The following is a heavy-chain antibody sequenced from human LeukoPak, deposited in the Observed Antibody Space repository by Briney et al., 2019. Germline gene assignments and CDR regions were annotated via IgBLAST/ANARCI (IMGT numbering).Heavy chain of an antibody. CDR1: GFTFSNFW. V-gene: IGHV3-7*03. Sequence: GGSLRLSCAASGFTFSNFWMKWVRQAPGKGLEWVANVNQDGSETHYVDSVKGRFTISRDNAKNSLFLQLNSLRAEDTAVYYCAKDRGALDAFDIWGQGTMVTVSS. CDR3: AKDRGALDAFDI. J-gene: IGHJ3*02. CDR2: VNQDGSET. D-gene: IGHD3-10*01.